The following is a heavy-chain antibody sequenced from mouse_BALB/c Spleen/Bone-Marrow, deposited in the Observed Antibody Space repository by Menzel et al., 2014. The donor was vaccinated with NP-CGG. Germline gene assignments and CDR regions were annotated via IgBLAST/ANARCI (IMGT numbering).Heavy chain of an antibody. CDR2: INPYNGDT. J-gene: IGHJ1*01. CDR3: TRVTTDWYFDV. V-gene: IGHV1-20*02. CDR1: GYTFTDYN. D-gene: IGHD1-1*01. Sequence: VQLQQSGPELVKPGASVKISCKASGYTFTDYNMHWVKQSHGRSLEWIGRINPYNGDTFYNQKFKGKATLTVDKSSSTAHMELRSLASEDSAVYYCTRVTTDWYFDVWGAGTTVTVSS.